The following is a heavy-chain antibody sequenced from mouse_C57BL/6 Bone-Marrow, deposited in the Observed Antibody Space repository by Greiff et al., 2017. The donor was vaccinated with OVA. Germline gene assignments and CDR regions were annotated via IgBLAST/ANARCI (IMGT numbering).Heavy chain of an antibody. CDR3: AGGVGV. CDR2: ISNGGGST. CDR1: GFTFSDYY. V-gene: IGHV5-12*01. J-gene: IGHJ1*03. Sequence: EVQVVESGGGLVQPGGSLKLSCAASGFTFSDYYMYWVRQTPEKRLEWVAYISNGGGSTYYPDTVKGRFTISRDNAKNTLYLQMSRLKSEDTAMYYCAGGVGVWGTGTTVTVSS.